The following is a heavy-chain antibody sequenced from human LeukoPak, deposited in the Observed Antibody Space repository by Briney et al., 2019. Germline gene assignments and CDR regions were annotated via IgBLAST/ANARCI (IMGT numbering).Heavy chain of an antibody. D-gene: IGHD5-18*01. CDR2: IYYSGST. CDR1: GGSISSYY. V-gene: IGHV4-59*01. J-gene: IGHJ6*02. Sequence: PSETLSLTCTVSGGSISSYYWSWIRQPPGKGLEWIGYIYYSGSTNYNPSLKSRVTISVDTSKNQFSLKLSSVTVADTAVYYCARGTAYGMDVWGQGTTVTVSS. CDR3: ARGTAYGMDV.